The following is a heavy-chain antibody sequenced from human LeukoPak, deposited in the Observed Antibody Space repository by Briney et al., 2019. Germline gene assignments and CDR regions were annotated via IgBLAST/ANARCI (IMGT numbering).Heavy chain of an antibody. CDR2: IYYSGST. CDR3: ARSLEDQQLVPFDY. CDR1: GGSFSGYY. V-gene: IGHV4-59*01. J-gene: IGHJ4*02. Sequence: SETLSLTCAVYGGSFSGYYWSWIRQPPGKGLEWIGYIYYSGSTKYNPSLKSRVTISVDTSKNQFSLKLTSVTAADTAMYYCARSLEDQQLVPFDYWGQGTLVTVSS. D-gene: IGHD6-13*01.